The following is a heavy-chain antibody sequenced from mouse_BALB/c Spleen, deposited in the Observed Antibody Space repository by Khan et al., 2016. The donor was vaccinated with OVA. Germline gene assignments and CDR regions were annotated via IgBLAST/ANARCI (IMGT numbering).Heavy chain of an antibody. CDR1: GYSITSDYA. D-gene: IGHD1-1*01. Sequence: VQLKESGPGLVKPSQSLSLTCTVTGYSITSDYAWNWIRQFPGNKLEWMGYISYSGSTSYNPSLKSRISITRDTSKNQFFLQLNSVTTEDTATYYWARSLIYYYGSSPYWGQGTLVTVSA. J-gene: IGHJ3*01. V-gene: IGHV3-2*02. CDR3: ARSLIYYYGSSPY. CDR2: ISYSGST.